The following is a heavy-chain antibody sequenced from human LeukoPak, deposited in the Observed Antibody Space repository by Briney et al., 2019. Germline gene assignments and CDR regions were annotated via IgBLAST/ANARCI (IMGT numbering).Heavy chain of an antibody. Sequence: PSETLSLTCTVSGGSISSGGYYWSWIRQHPGKGLEWIGYIYYSGSTYYNPSLKSRVTISVDTSKNQFSLKLSSVTAADTAVYYCARPARVGATVDAFDIWGQGTMVTVSS. CDR3: ARPARVGATVDAFDI. CDR1: GGSISSGGYY. D-gene: IGHD1-26*01. CDR2: IYYSGST. V-gene: IGHV4-31*03. J-gene: IGHJ3*02.